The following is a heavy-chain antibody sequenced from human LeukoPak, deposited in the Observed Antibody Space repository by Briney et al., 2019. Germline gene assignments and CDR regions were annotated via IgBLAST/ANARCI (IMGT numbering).Heavy chain of an antibody. D-gene: IGHD5-18*01. Sequence: ASVKVSCKASGYTFTSYDINWVRQATGQGLEWMGWMNPNSGNTGYAQKFQGRVTITRNTSMSTAYMELSSLRSEDTAVYYCARTQRRGYSYGYHYWGQGTLVTVSS. CDR3: ARTQRRGYSYGYHY. J-gene: IGHJ4*02. V-gene: IGHV1-8*03. CDR2: MNPNSGNT. CDR1: GYTFTSYD.